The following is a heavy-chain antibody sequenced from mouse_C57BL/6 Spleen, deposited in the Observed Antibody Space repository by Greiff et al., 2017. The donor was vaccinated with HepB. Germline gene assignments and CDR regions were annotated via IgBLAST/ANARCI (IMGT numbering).Heavy chain of an antibody. V-gene: IGHV2-5*01. D-gene: IGHD1-3*01. CDR3: AKNNYYYAMDY. J-gene: IGHJ4*01. CDR2: IWRGGST. Sequence: VMLVESGPGLVQPSQSLSITCTVSGFSLTSYGVHWVRQSPGKGLEWLGVIWRGGSTDYNAALMSRLSITKDNSKSQVFFKMNSLQAADTAIYYCAKNNYYYAMDYWGQGTSVTVSS. CDR1: GFSLTSYG.